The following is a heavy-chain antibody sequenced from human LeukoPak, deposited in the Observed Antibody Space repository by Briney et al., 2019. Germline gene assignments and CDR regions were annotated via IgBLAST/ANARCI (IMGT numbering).Heavy chain of an antibody. Sequence: PSETLSLACTVSGGSISSGSYYWSWIRQPAGKGLEWIGRIYTSGSTNYNPSLKSRVTISVDTSKNQFSLKLSSVTAADTAVYYCARGSHRHSYDDYWGQGTLVTVSS. CDR2: IYTSGST. CDR3: ARGSHRHSYDDY. CDR1: GGSISSGSYY. J-gene: IGHJ4*02. V-gene: IGHV4-61*02. D-gene: IGHD5-18*01.